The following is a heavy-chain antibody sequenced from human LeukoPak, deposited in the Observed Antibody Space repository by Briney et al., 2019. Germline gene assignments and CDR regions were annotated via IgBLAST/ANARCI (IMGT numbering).Heavy chain of an antibody. CDR1: VFTFSSFG. V-gene: IGHV3-23*01. CDR3: AKRFSCSSTTCYGFDS. Sequence: GGSLRLFCAASVFTFSSFGMSWVPQAPGKGLEWVSAISGSGRSTYYADSVKGRFKISSDPSKNTLYLQMKSLKAEDTALYYCAKRFSCSSTTCYGFDSWGQGTMVTVSS. D-gene: IGHD2-2*01. CDR2: ISGSGRST. J-gene: IGHJ4*02.